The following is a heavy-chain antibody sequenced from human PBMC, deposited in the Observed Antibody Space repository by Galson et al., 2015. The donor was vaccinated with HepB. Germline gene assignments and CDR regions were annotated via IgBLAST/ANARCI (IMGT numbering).Heavy chain of an antibody. D-gene: IGHD2-21*02. V-gene: IGHV3-33*01. J-gene: IGHJ4*02. Sequence: SLRLSCAASGFTFSSYGMHWVRQAPGKGLEWVAVIWYDGSNKYYADSVKGRFTISRDNSKNTLYLQMNSLRAEDTALYYCARDRRRGVGVTAIADYWGQGTLVTVSS. CDR2: IWYDGSNK. CDR3: ARDRRRGVGVTAIADY. CDR1: GFTFSSYG.